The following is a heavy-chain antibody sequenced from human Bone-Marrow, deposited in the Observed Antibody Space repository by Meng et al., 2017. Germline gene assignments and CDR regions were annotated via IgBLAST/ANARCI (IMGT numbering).Heavy chain of an antibody. CDR3: ARAGGVAVAGIFLGFDP. V-gene: IGHV4-4*07. CDR1: GGSLSSYY. D-gene: IGHD6-19*01. J-gene: IGHJ5*02. CDR2: IYTSGST. Sequence: AQLRGSGPGLGKPSGTLSLTCTVSGGSLSSYYWSWIRQPAGKGLEWIGRIYTSGSTNYNPSLKSRVTMSVDTSKNQFSLKLSSVTAADTAVYYCARAGGVAVAGIFLGFDPWGQGTLVTVSS.